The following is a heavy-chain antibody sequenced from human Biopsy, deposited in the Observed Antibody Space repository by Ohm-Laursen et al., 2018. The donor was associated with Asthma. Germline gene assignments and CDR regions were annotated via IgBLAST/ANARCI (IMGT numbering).Heavy chain of an antibody. J-gene: IGHJ6*02. Sequence: SETLSLTCSLSSGPGGYMRSGNYYWGWIRQPPGKGLEWMGSIYYSGTTSYNPSLESRVTVSADTSKNQFSLKLSSVTAADTAVYYCVRGSSSWHHGPFHYYYGLDVWGQGTTATVSS. CDR2: IYYSGTT. CDR1: SGPGGYMRSGNYY. CDR3: VRGSSSWHHGPFHYYYGLDV. D-gene: IGHD6-13*01. V-gene: IGHV4-39*01.